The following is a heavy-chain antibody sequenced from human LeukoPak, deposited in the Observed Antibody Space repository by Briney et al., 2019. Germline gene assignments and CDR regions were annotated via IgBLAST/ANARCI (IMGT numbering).Heavy chain of an antibody. CDR2: INSDGSST. J-gene: IGHJ4*02. CDR1: GFTFSTYW. CDR3: GSLTVVAKDH. V-gene: IGHV3-74*01. Sequence: PGGSRRLSCAASGFTFSTYWVHWVRQAPGKGLVGVAQINSDGSSTSYADSVKGRFTISRDNAKNTLYLQMISLRAEDTAVYYCGSLTVVAKDHWGQGTLVTVSS. D-gene: IGHD3-22*01.